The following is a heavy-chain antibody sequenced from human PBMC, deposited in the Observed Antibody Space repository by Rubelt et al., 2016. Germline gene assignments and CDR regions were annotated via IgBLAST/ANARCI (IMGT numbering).Heavy chain of an antibody. J-gene: IGHJ4*02. CDR3: ARGRLRWIDY. CDR2: INHSGST. Sequence: QVQLQQWGAGLLKPPETLSLTCAVYGGSFSGYYWSWIRQPPGKGLEWIGEINHSGSTNYNPSLKIRVTISVDTSKNQFSLKLSSVTAADTAVYYCARGRLRWIDYWGQGTLVTVSS. D-gene: IGHD4-23*01. CDR1: GGSFSGYY. V-gene: IGHV4-34*01.